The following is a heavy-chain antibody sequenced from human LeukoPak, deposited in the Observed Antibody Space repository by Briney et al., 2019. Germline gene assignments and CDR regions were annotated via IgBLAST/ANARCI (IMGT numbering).Heavy chain of an antibody. V-gene: IGHV4-59*08. Sequence: SETLSLTCTVSGGSISSYYWSWIRQPPGKGLEWIGYIYYSGSTNYNPSLKSRVTISVDTSKNQFSLKVTSVTAADTAVYYCARSSGRIVWDYWGQGTLVTVSS. J-gene: IGHJ4*02. D-gene: IGHD3-22*01. CDR2: IYYSGST. CDR3: ARSSGRIVWDY. CDR1: GGSISSYY.